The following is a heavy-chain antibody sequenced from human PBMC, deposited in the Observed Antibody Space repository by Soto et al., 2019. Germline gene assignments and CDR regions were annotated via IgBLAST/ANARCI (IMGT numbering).Heavy chain of an antibody. CDR2: INAGNGNT. CDR3: ARDMGFGLSDY. CDR1: GYTFTSYY. Sequence: ASVKVSCKASGYTFTSYYVHWVRQAPGQRLEWMGWINAGNGNTKYSQKFLGRVTITRDTSASTAYMELSSLRSEDTAVYYCARDMGFGLSDYWGQGILVTVSS. D-gene: IGHD3-10*01. V-gene: IGHV1-3*01. J-gene: IGHJ4*02.